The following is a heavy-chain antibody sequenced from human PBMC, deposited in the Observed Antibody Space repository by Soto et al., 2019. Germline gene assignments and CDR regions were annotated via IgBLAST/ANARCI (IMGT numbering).Heavy chain of an antibody. CDR2: IYASGST. J-gene: IGHJ4*02. CDR3: ARGGMVIKPTASAFDY. V-gene: IGHV4-4*07. D-gene: IGHD2-2*01. Sequence: QVQLQESGPGLVKPSETLSLTCTVSGGSISTYYWSWIRQPAGKGLEWIGRIYASGSTNYNPSLKSRVTMSVATSKNQFSLKLSSVTAADTAVYYCARGGMVIKPTASAFDYWGQGTLVTVSS. CDR1: GGSISTYY.